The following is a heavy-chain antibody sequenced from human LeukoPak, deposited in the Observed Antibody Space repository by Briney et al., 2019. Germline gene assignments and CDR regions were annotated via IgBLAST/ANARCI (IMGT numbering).Heavy chain of an antibody. CDR3: ARARLRSEDYYYYGMDA. CDR2: ISYDGSNK. D-gene: IGHD4-17*01. V-gene: IGHV3-30-3*01. CDR1: GFTFSSYL. J-gene: IGHJ6*02. Sequence: PGGSLRLSCAASGFTFSSYLMYWVRQAPGKGLEWVAVISYDGSNKYYADSVKGRFTISRDNSKNTLYLQMNSLRAEDTAVYYCARARLRSEDYYYYGMDAWGQGTTVTVSS.